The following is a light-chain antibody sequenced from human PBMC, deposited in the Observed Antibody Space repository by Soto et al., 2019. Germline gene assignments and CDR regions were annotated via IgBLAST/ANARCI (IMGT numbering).Light chain of an antibody. J-gene: IGLJ2*01. Sequence: SYELTQPPSVSVAPGQTARITCGGNNIGSKSVHWYQQKPGQAPVLVVYDDSDRPSGIPERFSGSNSGNTATLTISRVEAGDEDDYYCQVWDRSSDHVVFGGGTKVTVL. CDR1: NIGSKS. CDR2: DDS. V-gene: IGLV3-21*02. CDR3: QVWDRSSDHVV.